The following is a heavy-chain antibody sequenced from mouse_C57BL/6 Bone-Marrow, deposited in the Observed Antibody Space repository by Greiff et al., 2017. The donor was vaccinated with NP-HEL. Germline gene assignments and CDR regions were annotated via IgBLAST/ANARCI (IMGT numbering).Heavy chain of an antibody. CDR3: AKKNRYYAMDY. Sequence: VQLQQSGPGLVQPSQSLSITCTVSGFSLTSYGVHWVRQSPGKGLEWLGVIWRGGSTDYNAAFMSRLRITKDNSKSQVFFKMNSLQADDTAIYYCAKKNRYYAMDYWGQGTSVTVSS. V-gene: IGHV2-5*01. CDR2: IWRGGST. J-gene: IGHJ4*01. CDR1: GFSLTSYG.